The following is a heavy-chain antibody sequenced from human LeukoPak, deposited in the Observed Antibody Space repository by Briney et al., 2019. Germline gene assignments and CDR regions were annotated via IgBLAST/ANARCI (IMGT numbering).Heavy chain of an antibody. CDR2: ISSSGSTI. CDR1: EFTFSSYN. CDR3: AKDPPSLWFGELLSN. Sequence: GGSLRLSCAAPEFTFSSYNMNWVRQAPGKGLEWVSYISSSGSTIYYADSMKGRFTISRDNAKNSLYLQMNSLRAEDTAVYYCAKDPPSLWFGELLSNWGQGTLVTVSS. V-gene: IGHV3-48*04. D-gene: IGHD3-10*01. J-gene: IGHJ4*02.